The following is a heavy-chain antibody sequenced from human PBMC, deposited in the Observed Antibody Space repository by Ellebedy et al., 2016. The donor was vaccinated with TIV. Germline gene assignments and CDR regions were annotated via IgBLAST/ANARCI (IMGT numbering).Heavy chain of an antibody. V-gene: IGHV3-30*18. CDR3: AKVAVATIRHGMDV. D-gene: IGHD5-12*01. CDR2: ISFEGSNT. CDR1: GFNFNDYG. Sequence: GGSLRLXXAASGFNFNDYGMHWIRQAPGKGLERVAVISFEGSNTFYADSVQGRFTISRDNAKSTLYLQMNNLRAENTAVYYCAKVAVATIRHGMDVWGQGTTVTVSS. J-gene: IGHJ6*02.